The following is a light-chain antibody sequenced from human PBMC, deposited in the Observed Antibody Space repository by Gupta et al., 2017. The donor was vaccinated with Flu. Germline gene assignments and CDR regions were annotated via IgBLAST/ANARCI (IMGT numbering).Light chain of an antibody. CDR1: ETISNY. J-gene: IGKJ2*01. V-gene: IGKV1-39*01. CDR2: TAS. Sequence: DIQMTQSPSSLSASVGDRVTITCRANETISNYLNWYQQKPGKAPKLLIYTASRLQSGVPPRFSGSGSGTDFTLIINSLQPEDFAAYHCQQGYTTPYTFGQGTKVDIK. CDR3: QQGYTTPYT.